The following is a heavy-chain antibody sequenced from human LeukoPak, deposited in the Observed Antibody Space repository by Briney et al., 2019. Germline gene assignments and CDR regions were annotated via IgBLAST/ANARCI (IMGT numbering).Heavy chain of an antibody. D-gene: IGHD6-19*01. CDR3: ARDYSSGWPNFDY. J-gene: IGHJ4*02. CDR1: SYTFTSYG. Sequence: GASEKVSCKASSYTFTSYGISWVRQAPGQGLEWMGWISTYNGNTNYAQKLQGRVTMTTDTSTSTAYMELRSLRSDDTAVYYCARDYSSGWPNFDYWGQGTLVTVSS. CDR2: ISTYNGNT. V-gene: IGHV1-18*01.